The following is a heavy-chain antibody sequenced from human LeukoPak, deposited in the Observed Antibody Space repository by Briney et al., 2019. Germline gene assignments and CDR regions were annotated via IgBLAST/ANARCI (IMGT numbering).Heavy chain of an antibody. CDR3: TRVVRYTSSWYPNYYFDY. J-gene: IGHJ4*02. CDR1: GFSLSNTRMG. V-gene: IGHV2-26*01. Sequence: SGPTLVNPTEPLTLTCTVSGFSLSNTRMGVSWIRQPPGKALEWLAQIFSNDEKSYSTSLKSRLTISKDTSKSQVVLTMTNMDPVDTGTYYCTRVVRYTSSWYPNYYFDYWGQGTLVTVSP. D-gene: IGHD6-13*01. CDR2: IFSNDEK.